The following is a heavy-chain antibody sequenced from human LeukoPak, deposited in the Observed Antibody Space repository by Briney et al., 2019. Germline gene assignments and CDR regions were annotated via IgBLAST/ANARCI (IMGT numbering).Heavy chain of an antibody. CDR1: GFTFSSFG. D-gene: IGHD3-16*01. J-gene: IGHJ4*02. CDR3: ARDLGRGNTPFDY. V-gene: IGHV3-33*01. Sequence: GRSLRPSCAASGFTFSSFGMHWVRQAPVRGLEWVAVIWDDGSKKYYADSVKARFTISRDNTKNTVYLQMDSLRAEDTALYYCARDLGRGNTPFDYWGQGTLVTVSS. CDR2: IWDDGSKK.